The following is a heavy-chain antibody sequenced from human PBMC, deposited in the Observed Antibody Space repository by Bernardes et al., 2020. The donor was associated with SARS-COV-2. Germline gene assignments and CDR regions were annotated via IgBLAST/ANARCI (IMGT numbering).Heavy chain of an antibody. Sequence: GSLRLSCAASGFTFSSHVMNWVRQAPGKGLEWVSVISTSGGGTYYADSVKGRFTISRDNSKNTLYLQMNSLRAEDTAVYYCAYYWADYWGQGTLVTVSS. CDR1: GFTFSSHV. CDR2: ISTSGGGT. CDR3: AYYWADY. V-gene: IGHV3-23*01. J-gene: IGHJ4*02. D-gene: IGHD3-10*01.